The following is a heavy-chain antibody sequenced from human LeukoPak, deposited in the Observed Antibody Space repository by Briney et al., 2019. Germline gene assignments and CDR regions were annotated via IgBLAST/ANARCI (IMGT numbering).Heavy chain of an antibody. D-gene: IGHD6-13*01. CDR2: IPHGGST. CDR3: ARADIAATGTLFDY. Sequence: PSDTLSLTCAVYGGSFSGYYWSWIHQTPGKGLEWIGEIPHGGSTTYNPSLKSRVNISIDTSKNQFSLKLSSVTAADTAVYYCARADIAATGTLFDYWSQGSLASVAS. CDR1: GGSFSGYY. J-gene: IGHJ4*02. V-gene: IGHV4-34*01.